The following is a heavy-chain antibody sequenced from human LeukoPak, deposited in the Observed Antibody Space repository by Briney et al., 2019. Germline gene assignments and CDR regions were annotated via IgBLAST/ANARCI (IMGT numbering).Heavy chain of an antibody. D-gene: IGHD6-13*01. Sequence: GGSLRLSCAASGFTFSSYGMHWVRQAPGKGLEWVAVIWYDGSNKYYADSVKGRFTISRDNSKNTLYLQMNSLRAEDTAVYYCAKDPSIAAAGTNYYYGMDVWGKGTTVTVSS. CDR3: AKDPSIAAAGTNYYYGMDV. J-gene: IGHJ6*04. V-gene: IGHV3-30*02. CDR2: IWYDGSNK. CDR1: GFTFSSYG.